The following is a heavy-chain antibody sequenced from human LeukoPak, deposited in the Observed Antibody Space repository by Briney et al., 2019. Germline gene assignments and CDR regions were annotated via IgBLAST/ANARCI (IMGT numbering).Heavy chain of an antibody. CDR2: INTNTGNP. V-gene: IGHV7-4-1*02. CDR1: GYTFTSYA. Sequence: GASVKVSCKASGYTFTSYAMNWVRQAPGQGLEWMGWINTNTGNPTYAQGFTGRFVFSLDTSVSTAYLQISSLKAEDTAVYYCARGYCSGGSCYSDYFDYWGQGTLVTVSS. D-gene: IGHD2-15*01. J-gene: IGHJ4*02. CDR3: ARGYCSGGSCYSDYFDY.